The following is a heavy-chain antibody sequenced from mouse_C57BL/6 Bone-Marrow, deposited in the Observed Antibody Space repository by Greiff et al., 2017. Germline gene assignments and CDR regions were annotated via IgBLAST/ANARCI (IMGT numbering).Heavy chain of an antibody. Sequence: VQLQHPGAELVKPGASVKLSCKASGYTFTSYWMHWVKQRPGQGLEWIGMIHPNGGSTNYNEKFKSKATLTVDKSSSTAYMQLSSLTSEDSAVXYCARRRSYWYFDVWGTGTTVTVSS. CDR3: ARRRSYWYFDV. J-gene: IGHJ1*03. CDR1: GYTFTSYW. CDR2: IHPNGGST. V-gene: IGHV1-64*01.